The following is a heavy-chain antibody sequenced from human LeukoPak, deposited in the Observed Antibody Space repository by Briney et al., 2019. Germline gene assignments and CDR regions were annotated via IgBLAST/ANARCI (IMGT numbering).Heavy chain of an antibody. CDR1: GFTFSTYG. V-gene: IGHV3-15*01. D-gene: IGHD6-19*01. Sequence: GGSLRLSCAASGFTFSTYGMSWVRQAPGKGLEWVGRIKSKTDGGTTDYAAPVKGRFTISRDDSKNTLYLQMNSLKTEDTAVYYCTTELAVAGIGYYYYYMDVWGKGTTVTVSS. J-gene: IGHJ6*03. CDR3: TTELAVAGIGYYYYYMDV. CDR2: IKSKTDGGTT.